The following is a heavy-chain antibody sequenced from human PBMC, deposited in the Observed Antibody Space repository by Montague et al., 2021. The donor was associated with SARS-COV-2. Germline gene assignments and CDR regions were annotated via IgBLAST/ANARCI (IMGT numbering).Heavy chain of an antibody. J-gene: IGHJ5*02. CDR1: GFTFSSYD. Sequence: SLRLSCAASGFTFSSYDMHWVRQATGKGLEWVSAIGTAGDTYYPGSVKGRFTISRENAKNSLYLQMNSLRAGDTAVYYCARAITMVRGVIIYNWFDPWGQGTLVTVSS. D-gene: IGHD3-10*01. CDR3: ARAITMVRGVIIYNWFDP. CDR2: IGTAGDT. V-gene: IGHV3-13*01.